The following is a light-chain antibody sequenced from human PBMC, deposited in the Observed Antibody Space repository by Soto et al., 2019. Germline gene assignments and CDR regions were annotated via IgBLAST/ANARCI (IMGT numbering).Light chain of an antibody. Sequence: QSVLTQPASVSGSPGQSITISCTGTSSDVGGYNHVSWYHHHPGKAPKLLIYDDSHRPSGVPNRFSGSKSGNTASLTISGLQAEDEADYYCSSYTSNSHYVFGTGTKVTVL. J-gene: IGLJ1*01. CDR1: SSDVGGYNH. CDR2: DDS. V-gene: IGLV2-14*03. CDR3: SSYTSNSHYV.